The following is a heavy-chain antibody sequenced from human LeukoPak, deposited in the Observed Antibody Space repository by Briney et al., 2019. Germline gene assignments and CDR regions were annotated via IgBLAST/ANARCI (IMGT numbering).Heavy chain of an antibody. CDR3: ARVRPNWGWNCYYYMDV. V-gene: IGHV1-8*03. CDR1: GYTFTSYD. Sequence: ASAKVSCKASGYTFTSYDINWVRQATGQGLEWMGWMNPNSGNTGYAQKFQGRVTITRNTSISTAYMELSSLRSEDTAVYYCARVRPNWGWNCYYYMDVWGKGTTVTVSS. D-gene: IGHD7-27*01. CDR2: MNPNSGNT. J-gene: IGHJ6*03.